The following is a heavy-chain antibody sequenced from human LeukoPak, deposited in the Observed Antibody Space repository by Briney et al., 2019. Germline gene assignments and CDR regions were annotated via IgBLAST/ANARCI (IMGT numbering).Heavy chain of an antibody. D-gene: IGHD5-18*01. CDR3: AKRGRKGYSYGSDAFDI. V-gene: IGHV3-30*18. CDR1: GFTFSSYG. Sequence: GGCLRLSCAASGFTFSSYGMHWVRQAPGKGLEWVAVISYDGSNKYYADSVKGGFTISRDNSKNTLHLQMNSLRAEDTAVYYCAKRGRKGYSYGSDAFDIWGQGTMVTVSS. CDR2: ISYDGSNK. J-gene: IGHJ3*02.